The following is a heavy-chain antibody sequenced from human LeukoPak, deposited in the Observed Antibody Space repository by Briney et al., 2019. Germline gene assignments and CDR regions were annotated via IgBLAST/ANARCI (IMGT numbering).Heavy chain of an antibody. Sequence: SETLSLTCTVSGGSVTRGAYSWTWIRQPVGKGLEWIGRIYTSGDTKYNPSLKSRVTISVGASNNQFSLKLTSVTAADTAVYYCARDLVGPEGGYYFDYWGQGTLVTVSS. V-gene: IGHV4-61*02. CDR3: ARDLVGPEGGYYFDY. D-gene: IGHD1-26*01. J-gene: IGHJ4*02. CDR2: IYTSGDT. CDR1: GGSVTRGAYS.